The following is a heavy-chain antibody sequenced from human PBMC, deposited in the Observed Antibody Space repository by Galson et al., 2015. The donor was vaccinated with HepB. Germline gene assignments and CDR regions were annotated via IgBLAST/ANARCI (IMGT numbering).Heavy chain of an antibody. Sequence: ETLSLTCTVSGGSISSHYWSWIRQPPGKGLEWIGYIYSSGSTDYNPSLKSRVTISLDTSKNQFSVKLRSVTAADTAVYYCARYSSTWSLQHWGQGTLVTVSS. V-gene: IGHV4-59*11. CDR3: ARYSSTWSLQH. D-gene: IGHD6-13*01. CDR1: GGSISSHY. CDR2: IYSSGST. J-gene: IGHJ1*01.